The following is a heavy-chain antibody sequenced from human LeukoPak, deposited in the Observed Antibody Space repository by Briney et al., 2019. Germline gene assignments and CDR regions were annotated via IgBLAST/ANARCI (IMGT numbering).Heavy chain of an antibody. CDR3: ARDPRPIEYSSSAGLFDY. J-gene: IGHJ4*02. D-gene: IGHD6-6*01. V-gene: IGHV3-30*04. CDR2: ISYDGSNK. CDR1: GFTFSSYA. Sequence: PGGSLRLSCAASGFTFSSYAMHWVRQAPGKGLEWVAVISYDGSNKYYADSVKGRFTISRDNSKNTLYLQMNSLRAEDTAVYYCARDPRPIEYSSSAGLFDYWGQGTLVTVSS.